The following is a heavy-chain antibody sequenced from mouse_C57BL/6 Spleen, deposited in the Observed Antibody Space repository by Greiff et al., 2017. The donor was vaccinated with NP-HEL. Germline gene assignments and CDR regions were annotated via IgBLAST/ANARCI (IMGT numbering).Heavy chain of an antibody. CDR3: ARGDDYYGSPFAY. CDR2: IYPGDGDT. D-gene: IGHD1-1*01. Sequence: VQRVESGAELVKPGASVKISCKASGYAFSSYWMNWVKQRPGKGLEWIGQIYPGDGDTNYNGKFKGKATLTADKSSSPAYMQLSSLTSEDSAVYFCARGDDYYGSPFAYWGQGTLVTVSA. V-gene: IGHV1-80*01. J-gene: IGHJ3*01. CDR1: GYAFSSYW.